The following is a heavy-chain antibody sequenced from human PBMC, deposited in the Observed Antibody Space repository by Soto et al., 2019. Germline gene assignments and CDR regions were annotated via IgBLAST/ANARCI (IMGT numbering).Heavy chain of an antibody. V-gene: IGHV1-46*01. J-gene: IGHJ5*02. CDR3: ARDGEGYDSSGYLNWFDP. CDR1: GHTFTSYY. CDR2: INPSGGST. Sequence: ASVKVSCKASGHTFTSYYMHWVRQAPGQGLEWMGIINPSGGSTSYAQKFQGRVTMTRDTSTSTVYMELSSLRSEDTAVYYCARDGEGYDSSGYLNWFDPWGQGTLVTVSS. D-gene: IGHD3-22*01.